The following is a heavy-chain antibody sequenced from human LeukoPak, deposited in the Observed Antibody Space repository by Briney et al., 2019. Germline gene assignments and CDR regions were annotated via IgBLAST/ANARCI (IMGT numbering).Heavy chain of an antibody. V-gene: IGHV1-58*01. CDR3: AAGDPAVGATVLDY. CDR2: IVVGSGNT. CDR1: GFTFTSSA. Sequence: GTSVKVSCKASGFTFTSSAVQWVRQARGQRLEWIGWIVVGSGNTNYAQKFQERVTITRDMSTSTAYMELSSLRSEDTAVYYCAAGDPAVGATVLDYWGQGTLVTVSS. D-gene: IGHD1-26*01. J-gene: IGHJ4*02.